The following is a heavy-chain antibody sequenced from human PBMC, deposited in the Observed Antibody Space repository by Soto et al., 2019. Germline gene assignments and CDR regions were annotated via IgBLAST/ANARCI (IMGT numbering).Heavy chain of an antibody. CDR3: AKRGSRRGYSY. CDR1: GFTFSSYV. J-gene: IGHJ4*02. CDR2: ITGSGGTT. Sequence: EVQLLESGGGLVQPGGSLRLSCAASGFTFSSYVMSWVRQAPGEGLEWVSGITGSGGTTYYADSVKGRFTISRDNSKNTLYLQMNSLRAADTAVYYCAKRGSRRGYSYWGQGTLVTASS. V-gene: IGHV3-23*01. D-gene: IGHD6-13*01.